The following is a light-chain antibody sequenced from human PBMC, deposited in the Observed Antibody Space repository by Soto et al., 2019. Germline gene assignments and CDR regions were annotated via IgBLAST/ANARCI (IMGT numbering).Light chain of an antibody. J-gene: IGLJ2*01. CDR2: DVD. Sequence: QSALPQPRSVSGSPGQSVAISCTGISNYIGPYNYVSWYQQHPGKAPKLIIYDVDKRPSGVPYRFSGSKSGDTASLTISGLQPDDEADYYCCSYADTYVELGGGTKLTVL. V-gene: IGLV2-11*01. CDR3: CSYADTYVE. CDR1: SNYIGPYNY.